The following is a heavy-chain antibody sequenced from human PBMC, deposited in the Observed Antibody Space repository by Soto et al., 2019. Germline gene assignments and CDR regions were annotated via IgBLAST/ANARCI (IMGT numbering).Heavy chain of an antibody. Sequence: ASVKVSFKASGYTFTSYYMHWLRQAPGQGLEWMGIINPSGGSTSYAQKFQGRVTMTRDTSTSTVYMELSSLRSEDTAVYYCARVSTVAGSAEYFQHWGQGTLVTVSS. V-gene: IGHV1-46*01. CDR2: INPSGGST. CDR3: ARVSTVAGSAEYFQH. D-gene: IGHD6-19*01. CDR1: GYTFTSYY. J-gene: IGHJ1*01.